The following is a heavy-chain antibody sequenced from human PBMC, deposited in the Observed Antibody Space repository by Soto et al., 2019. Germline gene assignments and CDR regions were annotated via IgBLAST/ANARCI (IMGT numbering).Heavy chain of an antibody. J-gene: IGHJ1*01. V-gene: IGHV3-30*18. CDR1: GFTFSSYG. CDR3: AKGPISSSWYRSEYFQH. Sequence: QVQLVESGGGVVQPGRSLRLSCAASGFTFSSYGMHWVRQAPGKGLEWVAVISYDGSNKYYADSVKGRFTISRDNSKNTLYLQMNSLRAEDTAVYYCAKGPISSSWYRSEYFQHWGQGTLVTVSS. D-gene: IGHD6-13*01. CDR2: ISYDGSNK.